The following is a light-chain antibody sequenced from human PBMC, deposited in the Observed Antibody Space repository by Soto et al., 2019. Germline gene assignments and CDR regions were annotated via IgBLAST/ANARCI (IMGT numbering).Light chain of an antibody. CDR1: QNILYFSNNKNY. V-gene: IGKV4-1*01. CDR2: WAS. CDR3: QQYYNSPRT. Sequence: DIVMTQSPDSLAVSLGERAAINCKSSQNILYFSNNKNYLAWYQQKPGQPPRLLIHWASTRASGVPERFSGSGSGTDFTLTITSLQAEDGAVYYCQQYYNSPRTFGQGTKVDIK. J-gene: IGKJ1*01.